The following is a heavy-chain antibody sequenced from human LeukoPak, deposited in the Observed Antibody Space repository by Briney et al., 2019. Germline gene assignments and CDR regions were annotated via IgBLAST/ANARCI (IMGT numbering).Heavy chain of an antibody. Sequence: GGTLRLSCAASGFTFSSYWMSWVRQAPGKGLEWAANIKEDGTHKYYVGSVRGRFTISRDNAKNSLYLQMNSLRAEDTAIYYCAREARGTRAAFDVWGQGTMVTVFS. CDR1: GFTFSSYW. V-gene: IGHV3-7*01. J-gene: IGHJ3*01. CDR2: IKEDGTHK. D-gene: IGHD2-8*01. CDR3: AREARGTRAAFDV.